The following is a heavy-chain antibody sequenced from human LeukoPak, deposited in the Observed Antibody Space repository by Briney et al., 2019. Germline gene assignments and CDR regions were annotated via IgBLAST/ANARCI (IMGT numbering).Heavy chain of an antibody. CDR1: GLIFSDYY. CDR3: ATVHFGYFDY. J-gene: IGHJ4*02. CDR2: ISDTGKTI. Sequence: GGSLRLSCTASGLIFSDYYMSWIRQAPGKGLEWVAYISDTGKTIYYADSVKGRFTISRDNAKKSLYLQVDGLRAEDTAVYYCATVHFGYFDYWGRETLVTVSS. D-gene: IGHD3-3*01. V-gene: IGHV3-11*01.